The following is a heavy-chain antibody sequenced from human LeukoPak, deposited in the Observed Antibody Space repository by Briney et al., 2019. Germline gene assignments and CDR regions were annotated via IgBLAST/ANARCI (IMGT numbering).Heavy chain of an antibody. J-gene: IGHJ5*02. CDR2: IYHSGST. Sequence: PSETLSLTCTVSGYSISSGYYWGWIRQPPGKGLEWIGSIYHSGSTYYNPSLKSRVTISVDTSKNQFSLKLSSVTAADTAVYYCARGLGELANWFDPWGQGTLVTVS. CDR3: ARGLGELANWFDP. CDR1: GYSISSGYY. V-gene: IGHV4-38-2*02. D-gene: IGHD3-16*01.